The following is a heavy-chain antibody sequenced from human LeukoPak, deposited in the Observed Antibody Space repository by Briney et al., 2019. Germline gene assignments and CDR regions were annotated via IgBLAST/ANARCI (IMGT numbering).Heavy chain of an antibody. CDR2: IWSDGTGK. CDR3: ARDAERGFDYSNSLKY. Sequence: GGSLRLSCAASGFTYSHYGMHWVRQAPGKGLEWVAVIWSDGTGKYYSDAVKGRFTISRVNSRNTLDLQMDSLRGDDTAVYYRARDAERGFDYSNSLKYWGQGTLVTVSS. D-gene: IGHD4-11*01. J-gene: IGHJ4*02. CDR1: GFTYSHYG. V-gene: IGHV3-33*08.